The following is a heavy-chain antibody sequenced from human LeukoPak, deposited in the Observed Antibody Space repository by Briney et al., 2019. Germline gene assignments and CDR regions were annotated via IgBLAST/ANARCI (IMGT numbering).Heavy chain of an antibody. CDR1: GFTFSSYA. CDR2: ISGSGGST. V-gene: IGHV3-23*01. D-gene: IGHD2-2*01. CDR3: AKVPSPIYCSSTSCYRLGWFDP. Sequence: PGGSLRLSCAASGFTFSSYAMSWVRQAPGKGLEWVSAISGSGGSTYYADSVKGRFTISRDNSKNTLYLQMNSLRAEDTAVYYCAKVPSPIYCSSTSCYRLGWFDPWGQGTLVTVSS. J-gene: IGHJ5*02.